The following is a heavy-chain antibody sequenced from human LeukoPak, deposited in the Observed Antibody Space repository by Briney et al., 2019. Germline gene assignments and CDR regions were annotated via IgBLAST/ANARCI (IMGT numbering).Heavy chain of an antibody. D-gene: IGHD2-2*01. J-gene: IGHJ5*02. CDR1: GFTFSSYG. V-gene: IGHV3-33*06. CDR3: AKDSPNCSSTSCYPGWFDP. Sequence: GGSLRLSCAASGFTFSSYGMHWVRQAPGKGLEWVAAIWYDGSNKYYADSVMGRFTISRDNSKNTLYLQMNSLRAEDTAVYYCAKDSPNCSSTSCYPGWFDPWGQGTLVTVSS. CDR2: IWYDGSNK.